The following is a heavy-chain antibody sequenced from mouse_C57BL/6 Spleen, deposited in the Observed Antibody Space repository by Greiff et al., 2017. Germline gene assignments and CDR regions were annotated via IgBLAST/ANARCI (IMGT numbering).Heavy chain of an antibody. Sequence: QVQLQQPGAELVRPGSSVKLSCNASGYTFTSYWMHWVKQRPIQGLEWSGNIDPSDIETHYNQKFKDKATLTVDKSSSTAYMQLSSLTSEDSAVDYCARSYGSSYWYFDVWGTGTTVTVSS. CDR3: ARSYGSSYWYFDV. CDR1: GYTFTSYW. J-gene: IGHJ1*03. V-gene: IGHV1-52*01. D-gene: IGHD1-1*01. CDR2: IDPSDIET.